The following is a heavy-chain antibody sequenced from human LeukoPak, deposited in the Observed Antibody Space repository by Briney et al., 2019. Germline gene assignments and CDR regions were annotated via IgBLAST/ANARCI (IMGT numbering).Heavy chain of an antibody. D-gene: IGHD2/OR15-2a*01. V-gene: IGHV3-9*01. CDR2: ISWNSGNI. CDR3: AKDAYGGATFFYYIDV. J-gene: IGHJ6*03. CDR1: GFTFDDYA. Sequence: GGSLRLSCAGSGFTFDDYAMHGVRQTPGKGLEWVSGISWNSGNIAYADFVGGRFTISRDNAKNSLSLQMNSLSDEDTAVYYCAKDAYGGATFFYYIDVWGKGTTVTVSS.